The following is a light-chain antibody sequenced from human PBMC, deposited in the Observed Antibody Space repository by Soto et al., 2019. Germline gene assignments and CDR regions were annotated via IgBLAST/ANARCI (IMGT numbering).Light chain of an antibody. J-gene: IGLJ1*01. CDR3: SSYEGNNNFYV. Sequence: QSALTQPPSASASPGQSVTISCTGTSNDVGGYNYVSWYQQHPGKAPKVIIYEVTKRPSGVPNRFSGSKSGNTASLTVFGLQAEDEAEYYCSSYEGNNNFYVFGTGTKLTVL. CDR2: EVT. V-gene: IGLV2-8*01. CDR1: SNDVGGYNY.